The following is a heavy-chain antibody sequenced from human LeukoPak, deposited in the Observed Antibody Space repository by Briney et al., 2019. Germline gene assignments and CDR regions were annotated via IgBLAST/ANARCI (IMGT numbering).Heavy chain of an antibody. V-gene: IGHV3-23*01. J-gene: IGHJ5*02. CDR3: ATAVDFWSGYYTRWFDP. Sequence: GGSLRLSCAASGFTFSSYAMSWVRQAPGKGLEWVSAISGSGGSTYYADSVKGRFTISRNNSKNTLYLQMNSLRAEDTAVYYCATAVDFWSGYYTRWFDPWGQGTLVTVSS. CDR2: ISGSGGST. D-gene: IGHD3-3*01. CDR1: GFTFSSYA.